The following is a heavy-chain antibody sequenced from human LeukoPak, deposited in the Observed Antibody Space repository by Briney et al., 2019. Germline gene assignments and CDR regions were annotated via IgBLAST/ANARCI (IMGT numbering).Heavy chain of an antibody. CDR2: IDKKDKGYATAT. D-gene: IGHD1-26*01. Sequence: GGSLRLSCAPSGFTFSGSAIHWVRQSSGKGLQWVGQIDKKDKGYATATAYAASVKGRFTISRDDSINTAYLQMKSLKTEDTALYYCTRDSGTYNWFDPWGQGTLVTVSS. V-gene: IGHV3-73*01. CDR1: GFTFSGSA. CDR3: TRDSGTYNWFDP. J-gene: IGHJ5*02.